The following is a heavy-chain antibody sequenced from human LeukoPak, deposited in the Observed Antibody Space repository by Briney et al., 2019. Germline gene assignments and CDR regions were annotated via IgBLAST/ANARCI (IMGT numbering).Heavy chain of an antibody. D-gene: IGHD5-18*01. CDR3: ARRGTSYGDGMDV. CDR1: GYSFTSYW. J-gene: IGHJ6*02. V-gene: IGHV5-51*01. CDR2: IYPGDSDT. Sequence: GESLKISCKGSGYSFTSYWIGWVRQMPGKGLEWKGIIYPGDSDTRYSPSFQGQVTISADKSISTAYLQWSSLKASDTAMYYCARRGTSYGDGMDVWGQGTTVTVSS.